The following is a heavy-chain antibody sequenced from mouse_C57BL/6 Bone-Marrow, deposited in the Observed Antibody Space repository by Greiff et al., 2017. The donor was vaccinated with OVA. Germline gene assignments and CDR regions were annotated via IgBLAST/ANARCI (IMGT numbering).Heavy chain of an antibody. CDR1: GYTFTSYW. Sequence: VQGVESGAELAKPGASVKLSCKASGYTFTSYWMHWVKQRPGQGLEWIGYINPSSGYTKYNQKFKDKATLTADKSSSTAYMQLSSLTYEDSAVYDCARSRAAQRGGDYFDYWGQGTTLTVSS. CDR2: INPSSGYT. CDR3: ARSRAAQRGGDYFDY. D-gene: IGHD3-2*02. J-gene: IGHJ2*01. V-gene: IGHV1-7*01.